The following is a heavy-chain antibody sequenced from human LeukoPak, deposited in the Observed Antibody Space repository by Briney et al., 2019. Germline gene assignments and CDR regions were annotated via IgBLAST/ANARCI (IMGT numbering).Heavy chain of an antibody. D-gene: IGHD3-3*01. CDR3: ARGSDITAFDL. CDR2: IIPILGIA. J-gene: IGHJ2*01. CDR1: GYTFTSYG. V-gene: IGHV1-69*04. Sequence: ASVKVSCKASGYTFTSYGISWVRQAPGQGLEWMGRIIPILGIANYVQKFQGRVTITADKSTSTAYMELSSLRSEDTAVYYCARGSDITAFDLWGRGTLVTVSS.